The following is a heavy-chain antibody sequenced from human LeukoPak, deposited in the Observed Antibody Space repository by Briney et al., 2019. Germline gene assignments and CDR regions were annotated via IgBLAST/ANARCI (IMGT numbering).Heavy chain of an antibody. CDR2: ISSSGTTI. D-gene: IGHD3-3*01. J-gene: IGHJ4*02. V-gene: IGHV3-48*03. CDR1: GFTFSTYE. CDR3: ARESGEGY. Sequence: GGSLRLSCAASGFTFSTYEMNWVRQAPGKGLEWASYISSSGTTIYYADSVKGRFTISRDIARNSLYLQMNSLRAEDTAVYYCARESGEGYWGQGTLVTVSS.